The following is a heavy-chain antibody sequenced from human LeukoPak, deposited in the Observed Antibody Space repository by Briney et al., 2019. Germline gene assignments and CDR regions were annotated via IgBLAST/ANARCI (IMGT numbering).Heavy chain of an antibody. D-gene: IGHD6-19*01. CDR3: ARMYSSGWYGGY. J-gene: IGHJ4*02. Sequence: GASVKVSCKASGYTFTSYDINWVRQATGQGLEWMGWMNPNSGNTGYAQKFQGRVTITRNTSISTAYMELSSLRSGDTAVYYCARMYSSGWYGGYWGQGTLVTVSS. V-gene: IGHV1-8*03. CDR1: GYTFTSYD. CDR2: MNPNSGNT.